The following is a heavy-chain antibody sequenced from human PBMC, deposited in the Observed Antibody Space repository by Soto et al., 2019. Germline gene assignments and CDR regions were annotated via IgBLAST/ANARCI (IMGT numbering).Heavy chain of an antibody. CDR2: IWYDGSNK. Sequence: WGSLRLSCAASGFTFSSYGMHWVRQAPGKGLEWVAVIWYDGSNKYYADSVKGRFTISRDNSKNTLYLQMNSLRAEDTAVYYCARKNPPGYSSGWYGDAFDIWGQGTMVTVSS. J-gene: IGHJ3*02. CDR3: ARKNPPGYSSGWYGDAFDI. CDR1: GFTFSSYG. V-gene: IGHV3-33*01. D-gene: IGHD6-19*01.